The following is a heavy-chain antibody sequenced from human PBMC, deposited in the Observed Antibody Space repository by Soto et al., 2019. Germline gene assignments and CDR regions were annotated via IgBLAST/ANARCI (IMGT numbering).Heavy chain of an antibody. J-gene: IGHJ6*03. CDR1: GGSISSGGYY. CDR2: IYYSGST. D-gene: IGHD2-2*01. Sequence: SETLSLTCTVSGGSISSGGYYWSWIRQHPGKGLEWIGYIYYSGSTYYNPSLKSRVTISVDTSKNQFSLKLSSVTAADTAVYYCARDVPLRNTVVVPATDEYYMDVWGKGTTVTVSS. V-gene: IGHV4-31*03. CDR3: ARDVPLRNTVVVPATDEYYMDV.